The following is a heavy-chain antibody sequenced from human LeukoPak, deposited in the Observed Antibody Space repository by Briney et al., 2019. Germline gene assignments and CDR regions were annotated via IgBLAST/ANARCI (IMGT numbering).Heavy chain of an antibody. CDR1: GFTVSSNC. D-gene: IGHD2-15*01. CDR3: ARRYCSGGTCYFFDY. V-gene: IGHV3-53*01. Sequence: GGSLRLSCAASGFTVSSNCMSWVRQAPGKGLEWVSLICSGGNTYYVDSVKGRFTISRDDSKNTLYLQMNSLRAEDTAVYYCARRYCSGGTCYFFDYWGQGTLVTVSS. CDR2: ICSGGNT. J-gene: IGHJ4*02.